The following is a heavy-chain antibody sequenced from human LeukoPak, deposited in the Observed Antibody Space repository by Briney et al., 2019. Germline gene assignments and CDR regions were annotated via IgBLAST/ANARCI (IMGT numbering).Heavy chain of an antibody. Sequence: PSGTLSLTCDVSGGSISSTNRWSWVRQSPGKGLEWIGEIYHSGITNYNPSLKSRVTISVDKSKSQFSLKLSSVTAADTAVYYCASHYYGSGSYDPPYYWGQGTLVTVSS. J-gene: IGHJ4*02. CDR2: IYHSGIT. V-gene: IGHV4-4*02. D-gene: IGHD3-10*01. CDR1: GGSISSTNR. CDR3: ASHYYGSGSYDPPYY.